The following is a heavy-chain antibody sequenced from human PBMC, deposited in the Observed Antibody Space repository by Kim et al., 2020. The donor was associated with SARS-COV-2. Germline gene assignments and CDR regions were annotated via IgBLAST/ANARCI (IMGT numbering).Heavy chain of an antibody. J-gene: IGHJ4*02. Sequence: GSTYYADSVKGRFTISRDNSKNTLYLQMHSLRAEDTAVYYCARANWNYDYWGQGTLVTVSS. V-gene: IGHV3-66*01. CDR3: ARANWNYDY. D-gene: IGHD1-7*01. CDR2: GST.